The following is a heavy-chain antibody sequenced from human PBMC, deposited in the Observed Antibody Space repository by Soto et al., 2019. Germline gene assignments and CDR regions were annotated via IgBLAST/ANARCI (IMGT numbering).Heavy chain of an antibody. CDR2: IDPSDSQT. V-gene: IGHV5-10-1*01. J-gene: IGHJ4*02. CDR3: ARQIYDSDTGPNFQYYFDS. D-gene: IGHD3-22*01. CDR1: TYSFTTYW. Sequence: PGESLKISCKSSTYSFTTYWIGWVRQKPGKGLEWMGRIDPSDSQTYYSPSFRGHVTISVTKSITTVFLQWSSLRASDTAMYYCARQIYDSDTGPNFQYYFDSWGQGTPVTVSS.